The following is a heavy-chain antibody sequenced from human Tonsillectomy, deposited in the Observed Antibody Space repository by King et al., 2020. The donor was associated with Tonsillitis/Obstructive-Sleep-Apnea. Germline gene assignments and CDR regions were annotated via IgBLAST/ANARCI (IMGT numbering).Heavy chain of an antibody. J-gene: IGHJ4*02. D-gene: IGHD3-10*01. CDR3: ARESITMVQGVIDY. CDR2: INAGNGNT. CDR1: GYTFTSYA. Sequence: QLVQSGAEVKKPGASVKVSCKASGYTFTSYAMHWVRQAPGQRLEWMGWINAGNGNTKYSEKFQGRVTITRDTSASRAYMELSSLRSEDTDVYYCARESITMVQGVIDYWGQGTLVTVPS. V-gene: IGHV1-3*01.